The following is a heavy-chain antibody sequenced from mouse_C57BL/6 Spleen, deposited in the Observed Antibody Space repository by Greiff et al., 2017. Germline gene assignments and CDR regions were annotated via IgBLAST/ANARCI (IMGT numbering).Heavy chain of an antibody. CDR2: INPSDSET. Sequence: QVQLQQPGAELVRPGSSVKLSCKASGYTFTSYWMDWVKQRPGQGLEWIGNINPSDSETHYNQKFKDKATLTVDKSSSTAYIQLSSLTSEDSAVYYCARSGYYGSSYGAMDYWGQGTSVTVSS. CDR1: GYTFTSYW. J-gene: IGHJ4*01. V-gene: IGHV1-61*01. D-gene: IGHD1-1*01. CDR3: ARSGYYGSSYGAMDY.